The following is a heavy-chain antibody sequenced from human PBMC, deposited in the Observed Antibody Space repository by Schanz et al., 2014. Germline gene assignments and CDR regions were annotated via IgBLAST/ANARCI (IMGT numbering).Heavy chain of an antibody. CDR1: GFTFSNYG. D-gene: IGHD1-26*01. CDR3: AKEGSIYWDRSVDY. V-gene: IGHV3-30*18. J-gene: IGHJ4*02. Sequence: QVQLVESGGGVVQPGRSLRLSCAASGFTFSNYGLHWVRQAPGKGLEWVTVISYYGNTKYYADSVKGRFTISRDNSKNTLYLQMNSLRPEDTAVYYCAKEGSIYWDRSVDYWGQGTLVTVSS. CDR2: ISYYGNTK.